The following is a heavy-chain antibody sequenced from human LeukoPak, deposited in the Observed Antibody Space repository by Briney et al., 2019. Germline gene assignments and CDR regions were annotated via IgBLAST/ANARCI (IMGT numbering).Heavy chain of an antibody. CDR2: IYHSGST. CDR3: ARADDYGDYFDY. CDR1: GGSISSGGYY. V-gene: IGHV4-61*08. D-gene: IGHD4-17*01. J-gene: IGHJ4*02. Sequence: SETLSLTCTVSGGSISSGGYYWSWIRQPPGKGLEWIGYIYHSGSTNYNPSLKSRVTISVDTSKNQFSLKLSSVTAANTAVYYCARADDYGDYFDYWGQGTLVTVSS.